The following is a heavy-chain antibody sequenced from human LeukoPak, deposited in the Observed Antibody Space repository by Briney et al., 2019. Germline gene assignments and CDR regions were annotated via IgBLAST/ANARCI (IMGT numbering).Heavy chain of an antibody. V-gene: IGHV4-31*03. D-gene: IGHD3-3*01. CDR2: IYYSGST. CDR3: ARGRSDRVWSGQNWFDP. Sequence: PSETLSLTCTVSGGSISSGGYYWSWIRQHPGKGLEWIGYIYYSGSTNYNPSLKSRVTISVDTSKNQFSLKLSSVTAADTAVYYCARGRSDRVWSGQNWFDPWGQGTLVTVSS. CDR1: GGSISSGGYY. J-gene: IGHJ5*02.